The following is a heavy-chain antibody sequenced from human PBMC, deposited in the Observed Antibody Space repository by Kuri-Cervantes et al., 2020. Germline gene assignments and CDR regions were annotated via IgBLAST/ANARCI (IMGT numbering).Heavy chain of an antibody. CDR2: MNPNSGNT. Sequence: ASVKVSCKASGGTFSSYAINWVRQATGQGLEWMGWMNPNSGNTGYAQKFQGRVTMTRNTSISTAYMELSSLRSEDTAVYYCAREYRDYGSAWFDPWGQGTLVTVSS. CDR3: AREYRDYGSAWFDP. J-gene: IGHJ5*02. D-gene: IGHD4-17*01. CDR1: GGTFSSYA. V-gene: IGHV1-8*02.